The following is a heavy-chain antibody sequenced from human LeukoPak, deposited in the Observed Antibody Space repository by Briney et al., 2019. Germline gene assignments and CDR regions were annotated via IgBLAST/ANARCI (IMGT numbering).Heavy chain of an antibody. Sequence: PGGSLRLSCTASGFTFSTYAMTWVRQAPGKGLEWISSMSSGSSYIYYADSVRGRFTISRDNTTNSLYLEMNNLRGEDTAIYYCARDRPTGASRVFVVQWGQGTPVTVSS. D-gene: IGHD2-21*01. V-gene: IGHV3-21*06. CDR1: GFTFSTYA. J-gene: IGHJ4*02. CDR2: MSSGSSYI. CDR3: ARDRPTGASRVFVVQ.